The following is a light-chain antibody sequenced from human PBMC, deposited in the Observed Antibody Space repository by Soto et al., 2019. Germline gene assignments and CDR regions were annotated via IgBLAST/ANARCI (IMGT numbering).Light chain of an antibody. CDR1: NSDVGGYNY. CDR3: CSYAGSYTYV. Sequence: QFVPNQPRSVSGSPGQSVTISCNGTNSDVGGYNYVSWYQQHPGKAPKLMIYDVSKRPSGVPDRFSGSKSGNTASLTISGLQAEDEDDYYCCSYAGSYTYVFGTGTKVTVL. V-gene: IGLV2-11*01. J-gene: IGLJ1*01. CDR2: DVS.